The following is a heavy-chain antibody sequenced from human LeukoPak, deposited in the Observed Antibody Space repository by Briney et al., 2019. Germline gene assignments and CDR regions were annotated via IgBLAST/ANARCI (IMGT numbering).Heavy chain of an antibody. V-gene: IGHV4-39*07. CDR1: GGSISSSSYY. D-gene: IGHD6-19*01. J-gene: IGHJ4*02. Sequence: PSETLSLTCTVSGGSISSSSYYWGWIRQPPGKGLEWIGSIYYSGSTYYNPSLKSRVTISVDTSKNQFSLKLSSVTAADTAVYYCAAGQYSSGTPLFDYWGQGTLVTVSS. CDR3: AAGQYSSGTPLFDY. CDR2: IYYSGST.